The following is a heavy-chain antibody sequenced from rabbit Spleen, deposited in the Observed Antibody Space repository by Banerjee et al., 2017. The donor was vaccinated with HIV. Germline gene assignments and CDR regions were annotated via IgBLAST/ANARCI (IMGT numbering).Heavy chain of an antibody. CDR1: GFSFSNKSV. J-gene: IGHJ3*01. CDR2: INVVTGKS. CDR3: ARDLTDIIGWNFGW. D-gene: IGHD4-1*01. V-gene: IGHV1S45*01. Sequence: QLVESGGGLVTPEGSLNLSSTPYGFSFSNKSVMCCVLQAPGKGLTWVACINVVTGKSFYACWAKGLFTFSRTSSTTVTLQMTRLTAADTATFCCARDLTDIIGWNFGWWGQGTLVTVS.